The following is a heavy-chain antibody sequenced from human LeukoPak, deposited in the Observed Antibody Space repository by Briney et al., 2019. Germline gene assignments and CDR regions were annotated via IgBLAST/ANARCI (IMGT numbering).Heavy chain of an antibody. D-gene: IGHD2-2*01. CDR1: GGTFSSYA. CDR3: ARERVRGNREPAGYFDY. Sequence: GASVKVSCKASGGTFSSYAISWVRQAPGQGLEWMGGIIPIFGTANYAQKFQGRVTITADESTSTAYMELSSLRSEDTAVYYCARERVRGNREPAGYFDYWGQGTLVTVSS. CDR2: IIPIFGTA. V-gene: IGHV1-69*13. J-gene: IGHJ4*02.